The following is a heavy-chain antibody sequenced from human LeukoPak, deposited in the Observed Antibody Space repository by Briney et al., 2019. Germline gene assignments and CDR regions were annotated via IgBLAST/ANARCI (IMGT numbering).Heavy chain of an antibody. CDR2: ISAYNGNT. CDR3: ARSIAVAGKEGYYMDV. D-gene: IGHD6-19*01. V-gene: IGHV1-18*01. CDR1: GYTFTSYG. J-gene: IGHJ6*03. Sequence: ASVKVSCKASGYTFTSYGISWVRQAPGQGLEWMGWISAYNGNTNYAQKLQGRVTMTRDTSTSTVYMELSSLRSEDTAVYYCARSIAVAGKEGYYMDVWGKGTTVTISS.